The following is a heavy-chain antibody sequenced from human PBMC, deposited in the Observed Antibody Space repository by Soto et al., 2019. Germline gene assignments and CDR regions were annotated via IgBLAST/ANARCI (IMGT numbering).Heavy chain of an antibody. Sequence: QVQLVQSGAEVREPGASVKVSCKTSGYTFSSYGITWVRQAPGQGLEWMGWIDGNTGHTIYARNWEDRLTIKTDTATSTAYMELRSLKSDDTAVYYCARERKWGPLPYWGQGTLVSVSS. CDR3: ARERKWGPLPY. V-gene: IGHV1-18*01. J-gene: IGHJ4*02. D-gene: IGHD1-26*01. CDR2: IDGNTGHT. CDR1: GYTFSSYG.